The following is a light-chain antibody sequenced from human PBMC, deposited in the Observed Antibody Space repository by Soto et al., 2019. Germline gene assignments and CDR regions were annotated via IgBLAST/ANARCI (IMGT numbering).Light chain of an antibody. J-gene: IGLJ1*01. Sequence: HSVLTQPASVSGSPGQSVTISCTGTSSDVGGYNYVSWYQQLPGKAPKLLIFEVTNRPSGVSSRFSGSKSGNTASLTISGLQAEDEADYYCSSYTSNRPYVFGTGTKVTVL. V-gene: IGLV2-14*01. CDR2: EVT. CDR1: SSDVGGYNY. CDR3: SSYTSNRPYV.